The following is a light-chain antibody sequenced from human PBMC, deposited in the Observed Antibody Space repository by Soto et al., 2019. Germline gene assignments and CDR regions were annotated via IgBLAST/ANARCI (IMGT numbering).Light chain of an antibody. J-gene: IGKJ1*01. V-gene: IGKV1-39*01. CDR3: QQTFTTFKT. Sequence: EIQMTQSPSSLSASVGDRVTITCRASQSISSYLNWYQQKPGKAPKLLIYGASSLQSGVPSRFNGSESGTHFTLSISSLQPEDFATYYCQQTFTTFKTFGQGTKVDIK. CDR1: QSISSY. CDR2: GAS.